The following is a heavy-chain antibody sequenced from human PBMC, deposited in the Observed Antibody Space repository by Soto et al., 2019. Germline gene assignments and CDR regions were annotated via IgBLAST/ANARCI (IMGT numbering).Heavy chain of an antibody. CDR1: GFTFSSYG. V-gene: IGHV3-30*03. CDR2: ISYDGSNE. J-gene: IGHJ4*02. CDR3: ARRVYSGAGSSSLGCDF. Sequence: QVQLVESGGGVVQPGRSLRLSCAASGFTFSSYGMHWVRQDPGRGLEWVAVISYDGSNEYYGDSVKGRFTISRDKSKNPLHLQTNMLRATATEVSYWARRVYSGAGSSSLGCDFWCQGTLVTFSS. D-gene: IGHD3-10*01.